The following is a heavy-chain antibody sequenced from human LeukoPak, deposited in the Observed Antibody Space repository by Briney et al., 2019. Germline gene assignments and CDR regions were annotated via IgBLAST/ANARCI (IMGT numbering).Heavy chain of an antibody. CDR2: ISWRGDRV. J-gene: IGHJ4*02. CDR3: AKDLGGSATTV. Sequence: GGSLRLSCAASGFTFEDHVRHWVRQAPGKGLGWVSSISWRGDRVGYADAVKGRCTISRDNAKNSLFLQMNSLRVEATALYYCAKDLGGSATTVWGQGTLVTVSS. V-gene: IGHV3-9*01. CDR1: GFTFEDHV. D-gene: IGHD2-2*01.